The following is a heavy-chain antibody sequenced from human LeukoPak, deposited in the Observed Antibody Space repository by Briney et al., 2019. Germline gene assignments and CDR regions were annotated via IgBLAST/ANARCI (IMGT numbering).Heavy chain of an antibody. CDR2: ISGSGGST. CDR1: GFTFSSYA. Sequence: GGSLRLSCAASGFTFSSYAMSWVRQAPGKGLEWVSAISGSGGSTYYADSVKGRFTISRDNSKNTLYLQMNSLRAEDTAVYYCAKAGYDSSGYRFGALDYWGQGTLVTVSS. J-gene: IGHJ4*02. CDR3: AKAGYDSSGYRFGALDY. D-gene: IGHD3-22*01. V-gene: IGHV3-23*01.